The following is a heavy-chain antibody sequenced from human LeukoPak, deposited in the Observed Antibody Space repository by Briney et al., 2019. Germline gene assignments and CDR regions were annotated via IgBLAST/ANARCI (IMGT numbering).Heavy chain of an antibody. Sequence: SETLSLTCTVSGGSISSYYWSWIRQPPGKGLEWIGYIYYSGSTNYNPSLKSRVTISVDTSKNQFSLKLSSVTAADTAVYYCASGLYDSSGYYPPPHAFDIWGQGTMVTVSS. D-gene: IGHD3-22*01. CDR1: GGSISSYY. CDR2: IYYSGST. J-gene: IGHJ3*02. V-gene: IGHV4-59*01. CDR3: ASGLYDSSGYYPPPHAFDI.